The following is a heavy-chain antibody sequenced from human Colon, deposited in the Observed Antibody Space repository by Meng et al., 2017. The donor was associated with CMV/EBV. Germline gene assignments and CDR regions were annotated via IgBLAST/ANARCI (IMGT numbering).Heavy chain of an antibody. Sequence: GGYLRLSCAASGFTFSSYAMSWVRQAPGKGLEWVSAISGSGGSTYYADSVKGRFTISRDNSKNTLYLQMNSLRAEDTAVYYCAKDRDDFWSGYWGYWGQGTLVTVSS. CDR2: ISGSGGST. D-gene: IGHD3-3*01. J-gene: IGHJ4*02. V-gene: IGHV3-23*01. CDR1: GFTFSSYA. CDR3: AKDRDDFWSGYWGY.